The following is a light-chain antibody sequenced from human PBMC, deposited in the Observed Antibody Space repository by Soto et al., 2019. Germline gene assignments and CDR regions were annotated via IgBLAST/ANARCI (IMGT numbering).Light chain of an antibody. CDR1: QSVGSY. V-gene: IGKV3-11*01. CDR3: QLRSAWPLFT. Sequence: EIELTQSPATLSLSPGERASISCRASQSVGSYFAWYQQKPGQAPRLLIYDASKRDTGIPARFSGSGSGTEFTLTISSIEPEDFAIYYCQLRSAWPLFTFGPGTRVDVK. CDR2: DAS. J-gene: IGKJ3*01.